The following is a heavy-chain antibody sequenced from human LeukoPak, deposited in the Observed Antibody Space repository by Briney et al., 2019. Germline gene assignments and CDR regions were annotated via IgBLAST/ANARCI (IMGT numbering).Heavy chain of an antibody. V-gene: IGHV4-59*01. D-gene: IGHD1-26*01. CDR1: GGSISGYY. CDR3: ARAMRGSYPYYGLDV. J-gene: IGHJ6*02. Sequence: PSETLSLTCTVSGGSISGYYWNWIRQPPGKGLEWIGYIYHSGSTNYNPSLKSRVTISVDTSKNQFSLKLNSVTAADTAVYYCARAMRGSYPYYGLDVWGQGTTVTASS. CDR2: IYHSGST.